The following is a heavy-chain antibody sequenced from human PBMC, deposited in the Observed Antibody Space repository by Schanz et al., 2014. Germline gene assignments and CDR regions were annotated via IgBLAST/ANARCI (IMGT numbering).Heavy chain of an antibody. D-gene: IGHD3-10*01. V-gene: IGHV3-74*01. CDR3: AKDQLANYRGSGYNWFDP. J-gene: IGHJ5*02. CDR2: IDADGNST. Sequence: EVQLVESGGGFVQPGGSLRLSCAASGFTFSNYWIHWVRQAPGKGLVWVSRIDADGNSTSYADSVKGRFTISRDNSKNTLYLQMNSLRADDTAVYYCAKDQLANYRGSGYNWFDPWGQGTLVTVSS. CDR1: GFTFSNYW.